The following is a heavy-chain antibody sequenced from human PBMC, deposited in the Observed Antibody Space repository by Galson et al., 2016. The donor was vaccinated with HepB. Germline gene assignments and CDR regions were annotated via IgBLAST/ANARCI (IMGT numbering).Heavy chain of an antibody. J-gene: IGHJ5*02. CDR2: IYWNDDK. D-gene: IGHD3-10*01. CDR1: GFSLSTNEVG. V-gene: IGHV2-5*01. CDR3: AHRSTMEGSLRTSAS. Sequence: ALVKPTQTLTLTCTFSGFSLSTNEVGVGWIRQPPGKALEWLALIYWNDDKRFSPSLKSRLSITKDTSKNQVVLTMTNMDPADTATYYCAHRSTMEGSLRTSASWGQGTLVTVSS.